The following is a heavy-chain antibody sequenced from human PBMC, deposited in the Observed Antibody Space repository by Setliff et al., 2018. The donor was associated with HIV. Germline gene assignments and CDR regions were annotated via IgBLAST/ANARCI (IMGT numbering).Heavy chain of an antibody. D-gene: IGHD6-13*01. CDR1: GYTFTSYY. V-gene: IGHV1-46*01. CDR2: INPSSGST. Sequence: ASVKVSCKASGYTFTSYYMHWVRQAPGQGLEWMGIINPSSGSTTYAQKFQGRVTMTRDTSTSTVYMELSRLRSDETAVYYCARGGSSWYGGRPYYFDYWGQGTLVTVSS. J-gene: IGHJ4*02. CDR3: ARGGSSWYGGRPYYFDY.